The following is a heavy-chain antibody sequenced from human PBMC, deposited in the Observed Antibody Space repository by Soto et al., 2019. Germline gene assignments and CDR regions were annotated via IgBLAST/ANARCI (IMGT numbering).Heavy chain of an antibody. CDR2: ISWNSGSI. V-gene: IGHV3-9*01. J-gene: IGHJ3*02. CDR3: AKDKRAVPAAIGSQAFDI. CDR1: GFSFDDYA. Sequence: HPGGSLRLSCAASGFSFDDYAMHWVRQAPGKGLEWVSGISWNSGSIGYADSVKGRFTISRDNAKNSLYLQMNSLRAEDTALYYCAKDKRAVPAAIGSQAFDIWGQGTMVTVSS. D-gene: IGHD2-2*01.